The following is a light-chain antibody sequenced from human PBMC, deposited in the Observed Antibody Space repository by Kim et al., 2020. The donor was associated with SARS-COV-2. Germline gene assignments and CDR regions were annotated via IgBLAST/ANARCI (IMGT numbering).Light chain of an antibody. CDR3: QVWDSSSDHVV. CDR1: NMGSKS. J-gene: IGLJ2*01. CDR2: YDS. V-gene: IGLV3-21*04. Sequence: AQGKTARITGGGNNMGSKSVHWYQQKPGQAPVLVIYYDSDRPSGIPERFSGSNSGNTATLTISRVEAGDEADYYCQVWDSSSDHVVFGGGTQLTVL.